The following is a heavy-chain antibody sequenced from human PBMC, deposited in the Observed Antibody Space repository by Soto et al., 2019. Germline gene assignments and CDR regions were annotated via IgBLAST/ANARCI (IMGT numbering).Heavy chain of an antibody. D-gene: IGHD6-13*01. CDR3: ARLQTSYLSYSNPTPA. CDR2: IYYSGST. J-gene: IGHJ5*02. Sequence: SETLSLTCTVSGGSISSSSYYWGWIRQPPGKGLEWIGSIYYSGSTYYNPSLKSRVTISVDTSKNQFSLKLSSVTAADTAVYYCARLQTSYLSYSNPTPAWGQGTLVTVSS. V-gene: IGHV4-39*01. CDR1: GGSISSSSYY.